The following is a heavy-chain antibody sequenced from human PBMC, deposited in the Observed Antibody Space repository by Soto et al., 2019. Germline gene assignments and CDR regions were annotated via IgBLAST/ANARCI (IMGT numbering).Heavy chain of an antibody. V-gene: IGHV1-69*01. D-gene: IGHD6-19*01. J-gene: IGHJ4*02. CDR3: ERVGSPSNPPWYSSGWGLGY. Sequence: QVQLVQSGAEVKKPGSSVKVSCKASGGTFSSYAISWVRQAPGQGLEWMGGIIPIFGTANYAQKIQGRVTLTAAESTSTAYMELSSLRSEDPAVYYCERVGSPSNPPWYSSGWGLGYWGQGALVTASS. CDR1: GGTFSSYA. CDR2: IIPIFGTA.